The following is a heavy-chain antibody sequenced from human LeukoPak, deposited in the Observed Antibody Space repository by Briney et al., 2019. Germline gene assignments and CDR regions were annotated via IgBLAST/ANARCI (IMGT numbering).Heavy chain of an antibody. CDR2: INPSGGST. CDR3: ARVRDGYNDAYDI. J-gene: IGHJ3*02. Sequence: ASVKVSCKASGYTFTSYYMHWVRQAPGQGLEWMGIINPSGGSTNYAQNFQARVTMTRDTSTSTVYMELSSLRSEDTAAYYCARVRDGYNDAYDIWGQGTMVTVPS. CDR1: GYTFTSYY. D-gene: IGHD5-24*01. V-gene: IGHV1-46*01.